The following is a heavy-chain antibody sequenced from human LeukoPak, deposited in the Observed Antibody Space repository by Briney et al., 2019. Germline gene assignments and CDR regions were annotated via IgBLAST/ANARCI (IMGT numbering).Heavy chain of an antibody. J-gene: IGHJ4*02. CDR1: GFTFSSYA. CDR2: ISYDGSNK. D-gene: IGHD5-18*01. CDR3: ARDWGIQLWPDY. V-gene: IGHV3-30-3*01. Sequence: GGSLRLSCAASGFTFSSYAMHWVRQAPGKGLGWVAVISYDGSNKYYADSVKGRFTISRDNSKNTLYLQMNSLRAEDTAVYYCARDWGIQLWPDYWGQGTLVTVSS.